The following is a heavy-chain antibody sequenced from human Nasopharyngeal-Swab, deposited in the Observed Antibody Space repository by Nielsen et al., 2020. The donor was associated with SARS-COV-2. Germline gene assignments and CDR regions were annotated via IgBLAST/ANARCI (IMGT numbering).Heavy chain of an antibody. CDR3: ARGRGGWLGVNWFDP. V-gene: IGHV4-34*01. Sequence: IRQPPGKGLEWIGEINPSGSTNYNPSLKRRGTISVDTSKNQFSLKLSSVTAADTAVYYCARGRGGWLGVNWFDPWGQGTLVTVSS. J-gene: IGHJ5*02. CDR2: INPSGST. D-gene: IGHD3-10*01.